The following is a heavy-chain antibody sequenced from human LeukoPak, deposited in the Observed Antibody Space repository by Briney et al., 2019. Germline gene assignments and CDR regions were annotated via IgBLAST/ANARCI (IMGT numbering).Heavy chain of an antibody. CDR3: VRVLMEIGVAADY. J-gene: IGHJ4*02. D-gene: IGHD6-19*01. CDR1: GFTFSDYY. Sequence: GGSLRLSCAASGFTFSDYYMSWIRQAPGKGLEWVSYISSSGSTIYYADSVKGRFTISRDNAKNSLYLQMNSLRAEDTAVYYCVRVLMEIGVAADYWGQGTQVTVSS. V-gene: IGHV3-11*04. CDR2: ISSSGSTI.